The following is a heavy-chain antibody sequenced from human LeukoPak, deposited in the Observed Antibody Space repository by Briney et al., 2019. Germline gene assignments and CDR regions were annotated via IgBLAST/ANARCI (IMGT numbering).Heavy chain of an antibody. V-gene: IGHV3-21*01. CDR2: ISSRSSYI. Sequence: GGSLRLSCAASGFTSSSYTMNWVRQAPGKGLEWVSSISSRSSYIYYADSVKGRFTIARDNAKNSLYPQMNSLRAEDTAVYYCAREGSGWNFDYWGQGTLVTVSS. D-gene: IGHD6-19*01. CDR1: GFTSSSYT. CDR3: AREGSGWNFDY. J-gene: IGHJ4*02.